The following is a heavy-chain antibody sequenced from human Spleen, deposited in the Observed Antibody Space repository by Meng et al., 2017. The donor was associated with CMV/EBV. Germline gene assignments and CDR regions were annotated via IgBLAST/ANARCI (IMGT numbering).Heavy chain of an antibody. CDR2: IYHSGST. CDR3: ARKFDYDSSGYYYGHFDY. D-gene: IGHD3-22*01. V-gene: IGHV4-4*02. J-gene: IGHJ4*02. CDR1: GGSISSSNW. Sequence: SETLSLTCAVSGGSISSSNWWSWVRQPPGKGLEWIGEIYHSGSTNYNPSLKSRVTISVDKSKNQFSLKLSSVTAADTAVYYCARKFDYDSSGYYYGHFDYWGQGTLVTVSS.